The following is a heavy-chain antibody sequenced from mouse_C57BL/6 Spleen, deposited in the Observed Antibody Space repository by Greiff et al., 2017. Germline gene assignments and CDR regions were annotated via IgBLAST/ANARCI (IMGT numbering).Heavy chain of an antibody. J-gene: IGHJ4*01. CDR2: IYPGDGDT. Sequence: QVQLQQSGPELVKPGASVKISCKASGYAFSSSWMNWVKQRPGKGLEWIGRIYPGDGDTNYNGKFKGKATLTADKSSSTAYMQLSSLTSEDSAVYFCARERGFYYGNYGDAMDYWCQGTSVTVSS. CDR1: GYAFSSSW. V-gene: IGHV1-82*01. D-gene: IGHD2-1*01. CDR3: ARERGFYYGNYGDAMDY.